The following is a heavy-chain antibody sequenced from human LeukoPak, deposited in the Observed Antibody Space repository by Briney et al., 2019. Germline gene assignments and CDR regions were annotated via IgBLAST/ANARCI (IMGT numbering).Heavy chain of an antibody. CDR1: GGSINSGNYY. Sequence: SETLSLTCTVSGGSINSGNYYWSWIRQPAGKGLEWIGRMYISGSTNYNPSLKSRVSISVDTSKNQFSLKLTSVTAADTAVYYCARYLGYCSGGSCLQWAFDIWGQGTMVTVSS. CDR2: MYISGST. J-gene: IGHJ3*02. CDR3: ARYLGYCSGGSCLQWAFDI. D-gene: IGHD2-15*01. V-gene: IGHV4-61*02.